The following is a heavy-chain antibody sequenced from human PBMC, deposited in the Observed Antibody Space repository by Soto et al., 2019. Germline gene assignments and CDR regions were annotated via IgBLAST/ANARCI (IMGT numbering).Heavy chain of an antibody. D-gene: IGHD1-1*01. Sequence: GSLRLSCAASGFTFSNYWMHWVRQAPGKGLVWVSRINGDGSSTTYADSVKGRVTISRDNAKNTLYLQMNSLRDEDTAVYYCAREVPYNYWGQGSLVTVSS. CDR1: GFTFSNYW. CDR2: INGDGSST. V-gene: IGHV3-74*01. J-gene: IGHJ4*02. CDR3: AREVPYNY.